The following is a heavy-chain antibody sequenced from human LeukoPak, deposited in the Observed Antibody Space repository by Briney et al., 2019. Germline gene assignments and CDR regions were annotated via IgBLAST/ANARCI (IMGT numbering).Heavy chain of an antibody. J-gene: IGHJ4*02. CDR3: ARDLLKSGYGPYDY. Sequence: ASVKDSCKASVYTFTSYVISWVRPAPGQGVEWMGWISAYNGNTNNAQKLQGRVTMTTDTSTSTAYMELRSLRADDTAVYYCARDLLKSGYGPYDYWGQGTLVTVSS. CDR2: ISAYNGNT. V-gene: IGHV1-18*01. D-gene: IGHD5-12*01. CDR1: VYTFTSYV.